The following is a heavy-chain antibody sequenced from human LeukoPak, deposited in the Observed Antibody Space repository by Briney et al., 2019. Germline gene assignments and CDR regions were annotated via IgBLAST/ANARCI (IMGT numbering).Heavy chain of an antibody. V-gene: IGHV4-34*01. Sequence: SETLSLTCAVYGGSSSGYYWRWIRQPPGKGLEWIGEINHSGSTDYNPSLKSRDTISVDTSKNQFSLKLSSVTAADTAVYYCARGSDYYYYGMDVWGQGTTVTVSS. CDR1: GGSSSGYY. CDR3: ARGSDYYYYGMDV. J-gene: IGHJ6*02. CDR2: INHSGST.